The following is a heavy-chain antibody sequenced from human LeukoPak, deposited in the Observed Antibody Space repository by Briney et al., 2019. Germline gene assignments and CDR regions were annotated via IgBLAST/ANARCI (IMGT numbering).Heavy chain of an antibody. CDR2: ISGNGGSL. CDR3: AKRDAYDSSGFSPLFDY. D-gene: IGHD3-22*01. V-gene: IGHV3-23*01. J-gene: IGHJ4*02. Sequence: GGSLRLSCAASGFSFSNYAMSWVRQAPGKGLEWVSAISGNGGSLYYADSAKGRFTISRDNSKSALYLQVNSLRAEDTAVYYCAKRDAYDSSGFSPLFDYWGQGTLVTVSS. CDR1: GFSFSNYA.